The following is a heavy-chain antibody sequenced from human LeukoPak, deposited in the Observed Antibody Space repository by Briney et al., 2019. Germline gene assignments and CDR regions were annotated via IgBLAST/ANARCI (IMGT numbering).Heavy chain of an antibody. Sequence: GGSLRLSYAASGFTFSSYAMSWVRQAPGKGLEWVSGISGSGGSTYYADSVKGRFTISRDNSKNTLYLQMNSLRAEDTAVYYCAKGSGSYPYNWLDPWGQGTLITVSS. D-gene: IGHD1-26*01. V-gene: IGHV3-23*01. J-gene: IGHJ5*02. CDR1: GFTFSSYA. CDR2: ISGSGGST. CDR3: AKGSGSYPYNWLDP.